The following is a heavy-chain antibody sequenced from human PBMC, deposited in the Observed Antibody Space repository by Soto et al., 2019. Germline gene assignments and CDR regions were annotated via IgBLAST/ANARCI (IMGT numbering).Heavy chain of an antibody. J-gene: IGHJ6*02. CDR3: ARDLFQVVVAASLYYYYYGMDV. D-gene: IGHD2-15*01. CDR2: IIPIFGTA. CDR1: GGTFSSYA. V-gene: IGHV1-69*06. Sequence: GASVKVSCKASGGTFSSYAISWVRQAPGQGLEWMGGIIPIFGTANYAQKFQGRVTITADKSTSTAYMELSSLRSEDTAVYYCARDLFQVVVAASLYYYYYGMDVWGQGTTVTVSS.